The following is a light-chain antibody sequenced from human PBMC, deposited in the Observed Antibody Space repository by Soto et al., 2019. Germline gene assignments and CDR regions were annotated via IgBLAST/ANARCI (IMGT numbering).Light chain of an antibody. CDR3: QSFDDSLTGLI. CDR2: ANT. V-gene: IGLV1-40*01. Sequence: QSVLTQPPSVTGAPGQRVTISCTGSNSNIGANYGVHRYQQFPETAPKLLIYANTNRPSGVPDRFSGSRSGTSASLAITGLQAEDEADYYCQSFDDSLTGLIFGGGTKLTVL. CDR1: NSNIGANYG. J-gene: IGLJ2*01.